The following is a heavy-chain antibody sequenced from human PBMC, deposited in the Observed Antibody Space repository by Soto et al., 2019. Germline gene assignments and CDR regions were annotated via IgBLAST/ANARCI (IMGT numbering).Heavy chain of an antibody. CDR2: IYYTGST. Sequence: SETLSLTCTVSGDSISRGGYYWSWIRQHPGKGLEWIGYIYYTGSTYYNPSLKSRVTISVDTSKNQFSLKLSSVTAADTAVYYCARSSPVVTAPWGQGTLVTVSS. V-gene: IGHV4-31*03. CDR3: ARSSPVVTAP. J-gene: IGHJ5*02. D-gene: IGHD2-21*02. CDR1: GDSISRGGYY.